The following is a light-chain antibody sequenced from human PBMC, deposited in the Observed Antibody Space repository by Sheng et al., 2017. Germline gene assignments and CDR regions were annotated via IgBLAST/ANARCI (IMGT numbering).Light chain of an antibody. CDR3: QQYNNWPRT. CDR2: GAS. V-gene: IGKV3-15*01. Sequence: EIVMTQSPATLSVSPGERATLSCRASQSVSSNLAWYQQKPGQAPXLLIYGASTRVTGIPARFSGSGSGXEFTLTISSLQSEDFAVYYCQQYNNWPRTFGQGTKVEIK. CDR1: QSVSSN. J-gene: IGKJ1*01.